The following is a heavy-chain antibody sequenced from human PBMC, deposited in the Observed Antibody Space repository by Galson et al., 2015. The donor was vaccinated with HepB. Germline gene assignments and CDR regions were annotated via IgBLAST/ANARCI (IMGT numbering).Heavy chain of an antibody. D-gene: IGHD1-20*01. Sequence: SLRLSCAASGFIFSSYWMSWVRQAPGKGLEWVANMKEDGSEKYYVDSVKGRFTISRDNAKNSLYLQMNSLRDEDTAVYYCARHNWSFDYWGQGTLVTVSS. CDR3: ARHNWSFDY. CDR2: MKEDGSEK. CDR1: GFIFSSYW. J-gene: IGHJ4*02. V-gene: IGHV3-7*01.